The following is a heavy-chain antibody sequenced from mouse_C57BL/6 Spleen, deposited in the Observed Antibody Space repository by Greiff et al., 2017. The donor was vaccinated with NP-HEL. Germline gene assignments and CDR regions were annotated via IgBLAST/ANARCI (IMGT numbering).Heavy chain of an antibody. CDR1: GFSLTSYG. V-gene: IGHV2-2*01. CDR2: IWSGGST. Sequence: QVQLQQSGPGLVQPSQSLSITCTVSGFSLTSYGVHWVRQSPGKGLEWLGVIWSGGSTDYNAAFISRLSISKDNSKSQVFFKMNSLQADDTAIYYCARTGFAYWGQGTLVTVSA. J-gene: IGHJ3*01. CDR3: ARTGFAY.